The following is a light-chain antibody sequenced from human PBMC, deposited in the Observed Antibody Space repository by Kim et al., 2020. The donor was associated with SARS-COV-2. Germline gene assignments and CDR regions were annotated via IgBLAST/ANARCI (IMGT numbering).Light chain of an antibody. Sequence: DIQMTQSPYSLSASVGDRVTITCQASQDISNYLNWYQQKPGKAPKLLIYDASNLETGVPSRFSGSGSGTDFTFTISSLQPEDIATYYCQQYDNLLMYTFGQGTKLEI. CDR1: QDISNY. CDR2: DAS. J-gene: IGKJ2*01. V-gene: IGKV1-33*01. CDR3: QQYDNLLMYT.